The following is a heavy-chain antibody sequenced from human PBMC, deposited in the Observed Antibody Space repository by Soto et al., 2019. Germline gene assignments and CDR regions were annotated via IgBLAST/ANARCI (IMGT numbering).Heavy chain of an antibody. CDR2: INPSGGRT. D-gene: IGHD3-3*01. J-gene: IGHJ6*02. Sequence: ASVKVSCKASGYTFTHHYIHWVRQAPGQGLDWVGVINPSGGRTNYAQKFQGRVTMTGDTSTRTVYMELSSLRSEDTAVYYCARDYDFWRPGPLDVWGQGTTVTVSS. CDR3: ARDYDFWRPGPLDV. CDR1: GYTFTHHY. V-gene: IGHV1-46*01.